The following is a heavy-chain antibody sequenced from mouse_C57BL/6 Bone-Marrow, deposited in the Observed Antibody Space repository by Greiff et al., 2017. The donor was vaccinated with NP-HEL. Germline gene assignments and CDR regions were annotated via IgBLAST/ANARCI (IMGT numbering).Heavy chain of an antibody. Sequence: EVMLVESGGGLVKPGGSLKLSCAASGFTFSDYGMHWVRQAPEKGLEWVAYISSGSSTIYYADTVKGRFTFSRDNAKNTLFLQMTSLGSEDTAMCYCAKMGRRGARDYWGRRTTDTVSS. J-gene: IGHJ4*01. CDR3: AKMGRRGARDY. V-gene: IGHV5-17*01. D-gene: IGHD3-1*01. CDR1: GFTFSDYG. CDR2: ISSGSSTI.